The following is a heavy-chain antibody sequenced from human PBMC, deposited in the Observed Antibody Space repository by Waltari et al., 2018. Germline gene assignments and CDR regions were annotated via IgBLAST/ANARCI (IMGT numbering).Heavy chain of an antibody. CDR1: GYTFTSQD. D-gene: IGHD3-3*01. CDR3: ARPKPSRFYEPFGD. CDR2: INTENGRP. J-gene: IGHJ1*01. V-gene: IGHV7-4-1*02. Sequence: QVQLVQSGSELRKPGDSVRVSCEASGYTFTSQDINGLRQAPGQGLEWMGWINTENGRPTYAQGFTGRFFFSLDTSLRTAFLQISDLKSEDAAVYYCARPKPSRFYEPFGDWGQGTVVTVSS.